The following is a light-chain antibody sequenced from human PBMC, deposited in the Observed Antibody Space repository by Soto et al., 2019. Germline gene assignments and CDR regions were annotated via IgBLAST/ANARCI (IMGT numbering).Light chain of an antibody. Sequence: QSVLTQPASVSGSPGQSITISCTGTSIDVGGYNYVSWYQQHPGKAPKLMIYEVSNRPSGVSNRFSGSKSGNTASLAIYGLQAEDEADYYCSSYTSSSTLGFGGGTKLTVL. CDR3: SSYTSSSTLG. CDR2: EVS. J-gene: IGLJ2*01. V-gene: IGLV2-14*01. CDR1: SIDVGGYNY.